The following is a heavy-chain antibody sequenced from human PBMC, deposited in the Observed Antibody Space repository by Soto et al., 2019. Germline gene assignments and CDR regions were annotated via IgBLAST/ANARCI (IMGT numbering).Heavy chain of an antibody. CDR1: GFTFSYYG. Sequence: QVQLVDSGGAVVQPGRSLRLSCAASGFTFSYYGMHWVRQAPGKGLEWVAFTSNDGSTAYYEDSVKGRFTVSRDNSKNMLYLQMTTLRTEDTAVYYCARVPSHGAFDYWGQGSLVTVSS. D-gene: IGHD3-16*01. J-gene: IGHJ4*02. CDR2: TSNDGSTA. V-gene: IGHV3-30*03. CDR3: ARVPSHGAFDY.